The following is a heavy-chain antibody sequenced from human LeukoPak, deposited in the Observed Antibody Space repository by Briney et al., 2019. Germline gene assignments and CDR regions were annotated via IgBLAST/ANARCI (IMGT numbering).Heavy chain of an antibody. J-gene: IGHJ4*02. CDR1: GFTFSSYA. CDR2: ISGSGGST. Sequence: PGGSLRLSCAASGFTFSSYAMSWVRQAPGKGLEWVSAISGSGGSTYYADSVKGRFTISRDNSKNTLYLQMNSLRAEDTAVYYCANTYANPPDYGDYGPPSRRFDYCGQGTLVTVSS. D-gene: IGHD4-17*01. CDR3: ANTYANPPDYGDYGPPSRRFDY. V-gene: IGHV3-23*01.